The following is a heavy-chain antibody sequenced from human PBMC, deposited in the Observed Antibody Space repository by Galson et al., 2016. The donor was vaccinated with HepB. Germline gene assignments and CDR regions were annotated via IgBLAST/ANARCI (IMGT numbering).Heavy chain of an antibody. CDR2: ISVHDVK. V-gene: IGHV2-5*01. CDR1: GFSLHPDSVA. D-gene: IGHD1-1*01. J-gene: IGHJ4*02. CDR3: AHSARPGVFTLVDS. Sequence: PPLVKPTQTLTLTCSFSGFSLHPDSVAVGSIRQPPGKALESLALISVHDVKRYRPSLKTRLTIPQDSSTNQVVLTMTNMDPVDTGTYYCAHSARPGVFTLVDSWGQGTRVTVSS.